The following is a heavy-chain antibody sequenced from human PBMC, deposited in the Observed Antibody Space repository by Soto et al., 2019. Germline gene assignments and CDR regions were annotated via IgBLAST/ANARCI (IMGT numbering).Heavy chain of an antibody. V-gene: IGHV1-18*01. CDR1: GYTFSNYG. CDR3: ARSLGSGTGFDY. Sequence: QVQLVQSAAEVKKPGASVKVSCKASGYTFSNYGISWVRQAPGQGLEWTAWISGYNGDTKNAQSPQGRVTVTTDTSTSTSYMELRSLRSDDTAIYYCARSLGSGTGFDYWGQGTLVTVSS. D-gene: IGHD3-10*01. CDR2: ISGYNGDT. J-gene: IGHJ4*02.